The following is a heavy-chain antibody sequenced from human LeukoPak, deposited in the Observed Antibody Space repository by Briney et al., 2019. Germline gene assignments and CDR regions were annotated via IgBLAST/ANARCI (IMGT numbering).Heavy chain of an antibody. CDR1: GYTFTGYY. Sequence: ASVKVSCKASGYTFTGYYMHWVRQAPGQGLEWMGWINPNSGGTNYAQKFQDRVTMTRDTSISTAYMELSRLRSEDTAVYYCARSRSLHAAAGIGLGYWGQGTLVTVSS. D-gene: IGHD6-13*01. J-gene: IGHJ4*02. CDR3: ARSRSLHAAAGIGLGY. V-gene: IGHV1-2*02. CDR2: INPNSGGT.